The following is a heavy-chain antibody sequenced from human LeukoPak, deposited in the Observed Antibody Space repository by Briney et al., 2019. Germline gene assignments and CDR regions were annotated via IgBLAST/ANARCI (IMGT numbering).Heavy chain of an antibody. CDR1: GFTFSSYS. CDR3: ARDGGLRYFDPRDYYYGMDV. D-gene: IGHD3-9*01. Sequence: GGSLRLSCAASGFTFSSYSMNWVRQAPGKGLEWVSSISSSSSYIYYADSAKGRFTISRDNAKNSLYLQMNSLRAEDTAVYYCARDGGLRYFDPRDYYYGMDVWGQGTTVTVSS. J-gene: IGHJ6*02. CDR2: ISSSSSYI. V-gene: IGHV3-21*01.